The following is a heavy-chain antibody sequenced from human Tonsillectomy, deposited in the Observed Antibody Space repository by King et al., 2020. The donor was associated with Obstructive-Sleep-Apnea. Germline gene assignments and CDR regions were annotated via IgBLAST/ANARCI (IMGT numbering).Heavy chain of an antibody. Sequence: VQLVQSGGGLVKPGGSLRLSCAASGFTFSSYSMNWVRQAPGKGLEWVSSISSSSSYIYYADSVKGRFTISRDNAKNSLYLQMNSLRAEDTAVYYCAREESGLWFGESASVDYWGQGTLVTVSS. CDR2: ISSSSSYI. D-gene: IGHD3-10*01. V-gene: IGHV3-21*01. J-gene: IGHJ4*02. CDR3: AREESGLWFGESASVDY. CDR1: GFTFSSYS.